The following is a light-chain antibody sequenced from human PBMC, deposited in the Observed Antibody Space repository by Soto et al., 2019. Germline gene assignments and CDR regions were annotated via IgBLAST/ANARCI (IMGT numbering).Light chain of an antibody. CDR2: DVG. V-gene: IGLV2-11*01. J-gene: IGLJ2*01. CDR1: SNDVGGYNY. Sequence: QSALTQPRSVSGSPGQSVTLSCTGTSNDVGGYNYVSWYQQYPGKAPTLMIYDVGKRPSGVPDRFSGSKSGNTASLIISGLQAEDEAEYYCCSYAGSYSLVFGGGTPLTVL. CDR3: CSYAGSYSLV.